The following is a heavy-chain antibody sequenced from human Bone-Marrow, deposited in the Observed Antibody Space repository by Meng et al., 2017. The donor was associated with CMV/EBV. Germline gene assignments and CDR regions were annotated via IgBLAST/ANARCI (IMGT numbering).Heavy chain of an antibody. CDR1: GFTFSSYG. J-gene: IGHJ6*02. D-gene: IGHD2-2*01. CDR3: ARDGAGDIVVVPAAKGYYYYYGMDV. CDR2: IRYDGSNK. Sequence: GGSLRLSCAASGFTFSSYGMHWVRQAPGKGLEWVAFIRYDGSNKYYADSVKGRFTISRDNSKNTLYLQMNSLRAEDTAVYYCARDGAGDIVVVPAAKGYYYYYGMDVWGQGTTVTVSS. V-gene: IGHV3-30*02.